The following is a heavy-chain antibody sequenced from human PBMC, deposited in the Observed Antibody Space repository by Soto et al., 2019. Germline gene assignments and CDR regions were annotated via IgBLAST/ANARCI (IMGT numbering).Heavy chain of an antibody. CDR2: IYHSGST. CDR3: ARENYSGSYFDG. D-gene: IGHD1-26*01. J-gene: IGHJ4*02. V-gene: IGHV4-30-2*01. Sequence: PSETLSLTCAVSGGSISSGGYSWSWIRQPPGRGLEWIGYIYHSGSTYYNPSLKSRVTISVDRSKNQFSLKLSSVTAADTAVYYCARENYSGSYFDGWGQGTLVTVSS. CDR1: GGSISSGGYS.